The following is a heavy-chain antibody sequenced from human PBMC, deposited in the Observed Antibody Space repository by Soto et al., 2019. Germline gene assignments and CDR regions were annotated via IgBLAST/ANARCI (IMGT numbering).Heavy chain of an antibody. J-gene: IGHJ4*02. CDR3: ARYCSSTSCSSAFDY. Sequence: SETLSLTCAVSGGSISSGGYSWSWIRQPPGKGLEWIGYIYHSGSTYYNPSLKSRVTISVDRSKNQFSLKLSSVTAADTAVYYCARYCSSTSCSSAFDYWGQRTLVTVSS. CDR1: GGSISSGGYS. D-gene: IGHD2-2*01. V-gene: IGHV4-30-2*01. CDR2: IYHSGST.